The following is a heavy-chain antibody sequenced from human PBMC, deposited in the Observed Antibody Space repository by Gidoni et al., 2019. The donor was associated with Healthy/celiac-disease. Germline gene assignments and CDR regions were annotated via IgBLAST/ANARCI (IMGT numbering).Heavy chain of an antibody. J-gene: IGHJ6*02. D-gene: IGHD2-8*02. Sequence: QVQLVESGGGVVQPGRSLRLSCAASGFTFSSYGMHWVRQAPGKGLEWVAVISYDGSNKYYADSVKGRFTISRDNSKNTLYLQMNSLRAEDTAVYYCAKDHEDIVLVVYATPLYYYGMDVWGQGTTVTVSS. CDR2: ISYDGSNK. CDR3: AKDHEDIVLVVYATPLYYYGMDV. CDR1: GFTFSSYG. V-gene: IGHV3-30*18.